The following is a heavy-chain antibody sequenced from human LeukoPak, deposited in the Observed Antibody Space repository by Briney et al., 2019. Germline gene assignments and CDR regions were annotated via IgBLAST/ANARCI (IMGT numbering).Heavy chain of an antibody. V-gene: IGHV4-4*02. CDR2: IYHSGST. CDR1: GGSISSSNW. Sequence: PSETLSLTCAVSGGSISSSNWWSWVRQPPGKGLEWIGEIYHSGSTNYNPSLKSRVTISVDKSKNQFSLKLSSVTAADTAVYYCARGLYSSSSFYFDYWGQGTLVTVSS. CDR3: ARGLYSSSSFYFDY. D-gene: IGHD6-6*01. J-gene: IGHJ4*02.